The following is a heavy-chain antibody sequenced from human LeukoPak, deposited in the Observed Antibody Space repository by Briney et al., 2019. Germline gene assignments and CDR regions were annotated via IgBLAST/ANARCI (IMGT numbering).Heavy chain of an antibody. CDR3: AKDDMYSSSPIHY. CDR1: GFTFSSYA. D-gene: IGHD6-6*01. V-gene: IGHV3-23*01. CDR2: ISGSGGST. Sequence: GGSLRLSCAASGFTFSSYAMSWVRQAPGKGLEWVSAISGSGGSTYYVDSVKGRFTISRDNSKNTLYLQMNSLRAEDTAVYYCAKDDMYSSSPIHYWGQGTLVTVSS. J-gene: IGHJ4*02.